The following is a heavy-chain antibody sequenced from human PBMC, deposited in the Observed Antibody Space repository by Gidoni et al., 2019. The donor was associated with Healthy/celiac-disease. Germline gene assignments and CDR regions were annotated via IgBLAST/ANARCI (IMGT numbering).Heavy chain of an antibody. D-gene: IGHD3-10*01. V-gene: IGHV4-61*02. J-gene: IGHJ4*02. CDR2: IYTSGST. Sequence: QVQLQESGPGLVKPSQTLSLTCTVSGGSISRGSYYWSWIRQPAGKGLEWIGRIYTSGSTNYNPSLKSRVTISVDTSKNQFSLKLSSVTAADTAVYYCARDLRGYGSEYYFDYWGQGTLVTVSS. CDR1: GGSISRGSYY. CDR3: ARDLRGYGSEYYFDY.